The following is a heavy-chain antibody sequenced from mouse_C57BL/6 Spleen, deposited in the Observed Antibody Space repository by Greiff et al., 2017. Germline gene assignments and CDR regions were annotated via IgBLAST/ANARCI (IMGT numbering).Heavy chain of an antibody. CDR1: GFSFTSSG. V-gene: IGHV2-5*01. CDR3: SKAINAMDY. Sequence: QVQLQQSGPGLVQPSPSLSISCPVSGFSFTSSGVHWVRQSPGKGLEWLGVIWSDGSTDYYAAIMSRLSNTNDNSKCQVFFKMNSLQADDTAIYYCSKAINAMDYWGQGTSVTVSS. CDR2: IWSDGST. J-gene: IGHJ4*01.